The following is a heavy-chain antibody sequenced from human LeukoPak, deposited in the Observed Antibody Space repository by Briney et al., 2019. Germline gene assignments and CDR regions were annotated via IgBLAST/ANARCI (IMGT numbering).Heavy chain of an antibody. D-gene: IGHD7-27*01. CDR2: ISSSSSYI. CDR3: AMGNWAY. Sequence: GGSPRLSCAASGFTVSSNYMSWVRQAPGKGLEWVSSISSSSSYIYYADSVKGRFTISRDNAKNSLYLQMNSLRAEDTAVYYCAMGNWAYWGQGTLVTVSS. CDR1: GFTVSSNY. V-gene: IGHV3-21*01. J-gene: IGHJ4*02.